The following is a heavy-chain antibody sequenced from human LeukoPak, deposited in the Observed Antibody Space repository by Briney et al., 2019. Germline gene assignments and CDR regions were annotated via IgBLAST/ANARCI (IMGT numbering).Heavy chain of an antibody. CDR2: IRNKAKSYTT. D-gene: IGHD3-22*01. Sequence: PGGSLRLSCAASGFTFSDHYIDWVRQAPGKGLEWVGRIRNKAKSYTTEYAASVMGRFTVSRDDSKNSVYLQMNSLKSEDTAVYYCAGAVSESSRHYYFDYWGQGTLVTVSS. CDR3: AGAVSESSRHYYFDY. V-gene: IGHV3-72*01. CDR1: GFTFSDHY. J-gene: IGHJ4*02.